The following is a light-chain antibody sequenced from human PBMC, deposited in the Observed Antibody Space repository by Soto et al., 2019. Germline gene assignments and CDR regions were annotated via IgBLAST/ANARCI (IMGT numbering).Light chain of an antibody. Sequence: DSEMTQSPSTLSASVGDRVTITCRASQTIRRWLAWYQQRPGKAPKVLIYDASTLESGVPARFSGSGSETQFSLTISSLQPEDSATYYCQHYNSDPWTFGQGTKV. V-gene: IGKV1-5*01. CDR2: DAS. CDR1: QTIRRW. CDR3: QHYNSDPWT. J-gene: IGKJ1*01.